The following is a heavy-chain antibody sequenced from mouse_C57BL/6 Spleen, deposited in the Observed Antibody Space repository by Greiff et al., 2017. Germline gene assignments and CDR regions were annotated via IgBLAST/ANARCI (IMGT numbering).Heavy chain of an antibody. CDR1: GYTFTSYW. Sequence: QVQLQQPGAELVKPGASVKLSCKASGYTFTSYWMQWVKQRPGQGLEWIGEIDPSASYTNYNQKLKGKATLTVDTSSSTAYMQLRSLTSEDSAVYYCARWGYGSSCPAWFAYWGQGTLVTVSA. V-gene: IGHV1-50*01. CDR3: ARWGYGSSCPAWFAY. J-gene: IGHJ3*01. D-gene: IGHD1-1*01. CDR2: IDPSASYT.